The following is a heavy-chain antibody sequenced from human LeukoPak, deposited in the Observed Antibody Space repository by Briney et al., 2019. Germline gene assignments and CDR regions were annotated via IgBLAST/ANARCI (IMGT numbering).Heavy chain of an antibody. CDR2: IYHSGST. Sequence: SETLSLTCAVSGYSISSGYFWGWIRQPPGKGLEWIGSIYHSGSTYYNPSLKSRVTIPVDTSKNQFSLKLSSVTAADTAVYYCASLGYYYMDVWGKGTTVTVSS. CDR3: ASLGYYYMDV. J-gene: IGHJ6*03. V-gene: IGHV4-38-2*01. CDR1: GYSISSGYF.